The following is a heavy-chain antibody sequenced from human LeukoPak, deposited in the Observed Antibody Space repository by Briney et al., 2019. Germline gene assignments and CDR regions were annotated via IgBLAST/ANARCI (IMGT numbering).Heavy chain of an antibody. CDR1: GFTFSSYG. CDR3: AKGSCSSTSCAVNYYYYGMDV. V-gene: IGHV3-30*18. D-gene: IGHD2-2*01. Sequence: GRSLRLSCAASGFTFSSYGMHWVRQAPGKGLEWVAVISYDGSNKYYADSVKGRFTISRDNSKNTLYLQMNSLRAEDTAVYYCAKGSCSSTSCAVNYYYYGMDVWGQGTTVTVSS. J-gene: IGHJ6*02. CDR2: ISYDGSNK.